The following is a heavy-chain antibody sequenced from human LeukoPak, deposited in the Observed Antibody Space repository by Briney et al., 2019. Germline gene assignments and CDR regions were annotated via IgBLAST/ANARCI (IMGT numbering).Heavy chain of an antibody. V-gene: IGHV5-51*01. CDR3: ARVNLGLYPYCGGDCYRQDYYGMDV. D-gene: IGHD2-21*02. CDR2: IYPGDSDT. Sequence: GESLKISCKGSGYSFTSYCIGWVRQMPGKGLEWMGIIYPGDSDTRYSPSFQGQVTISADKSISTAYLQWSSLKASDTAMYYCARVNLGLYPYCGGDCYRQDYYGMDVWGQGTTVTVSS. CDR1: GYSFTSYC. J-gene: IGHJ6*02.